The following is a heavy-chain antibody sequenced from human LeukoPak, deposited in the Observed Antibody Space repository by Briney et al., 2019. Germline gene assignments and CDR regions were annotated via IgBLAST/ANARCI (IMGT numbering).Heavy chain of an antibody. Sequence: PSETLSLTCTVSGGSISSYYWSWIRQPPGKGLEWIGYIYYSGSTNYNPSLKSRVTISVDTSKNQFSLKLSSVTAADTAVYYCARHGRYRDYYDSSGYYRRNNWFDPWGQGTLVTVSS. J-gene: IGHJ5*02. V-gene: IGHV4-59*08. CDR1: GGSISSYY. CDR2: IYYSGST. D-gene: IGHD3-22*01. CDR3: ARHGRYRDYYDSSGYYRRNNWFDP.